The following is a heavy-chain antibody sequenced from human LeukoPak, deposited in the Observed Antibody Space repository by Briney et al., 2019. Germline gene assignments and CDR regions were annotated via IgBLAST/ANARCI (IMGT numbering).Heavy chain of an antibody. Sequence: TGGSRRLCCAASGFTFSIYAMSWVRLAPGKGLEWVSTINDGGGDTYYADSVRGRFTISRDNSECTLFLQMNSLRGEDTAMYYCGAYISDFYDYWG. CDR3: GAYISDFYDY. D-gene: IGHD2-21*02. V-gene: IGHV3-23*01. CDR2: INDGGGDT. CDR1: GFTFSIYA. J-gene: IGHJ4*01.